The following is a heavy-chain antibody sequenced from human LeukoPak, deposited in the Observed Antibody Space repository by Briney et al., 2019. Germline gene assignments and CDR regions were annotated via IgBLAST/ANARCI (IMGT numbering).Heavy chain of an antibody. Sequence: ASLKVSCTASGYTFTSYGISWVRQAPGQGLEWMGWISAYNGNTNYAQKLQGRVTMTTDTSTSTAYMELRSLRSDDTAVYYCARDLVVRGLRPNWFDPWGQGTLVTVSS. CDR3: ARDLVVRGLRPNWFDP. CDR1: GYTFTSYG. J-gene: IGHJ5*02. CDR2: ISAYNGNT. D-gene: IGHD3-10*01. V-gene: IGHV1-18*01.